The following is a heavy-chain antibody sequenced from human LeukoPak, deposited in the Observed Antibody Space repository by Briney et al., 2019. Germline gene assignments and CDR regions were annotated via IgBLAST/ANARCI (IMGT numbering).Heavy chain of an antibody. V-gene: IGHV4-34*01. J-gene: IGHJ4*02. Sequence: SETLSLTCAVYGGSFSGYYWSWIRQPPGKGLEWIGEINHSGSTNYNPSLKSRVTISVDTSKSQFSLKLSSVTAADTAVYYCARGRRAAARLGYFDYWGQGTLVTVSS. CDR3: ARGRRAAARLGYFDY. CDR2: INHSGST. D-gene: IGHD6-6*01. CDR1: GGSFSGYY.